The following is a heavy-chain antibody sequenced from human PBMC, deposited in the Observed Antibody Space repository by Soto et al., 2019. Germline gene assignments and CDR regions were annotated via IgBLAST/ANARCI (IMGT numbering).Heavy chain of an antibody. Sequence: GGSLRLSCAASGFTFSSYAMSWVRQAPGKGLEWVSAISGSGGSTYYADSVKGRFTISRDNSKNTLYLQMNSLRAEDTAVYYCAKQASRYYDSSGYFDYWGQGTLVTVSS. CDR3: AKQASRYYDSSGYFDY. V-gene: IGHV3-23*01. D-gene: IGHD3-22*01. CDR2: ISGSGGST. J-gene: IGHJ4*02. CDR1: GFTFSSYA.